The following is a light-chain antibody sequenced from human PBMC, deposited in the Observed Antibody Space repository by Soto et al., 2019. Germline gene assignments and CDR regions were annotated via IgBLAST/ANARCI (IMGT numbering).Light chain of an antibody. Sequence: EIVLTQSPGSLSLSPGERATLSCRANQNFDSSFFAWYQKRPGQAPRLLIYGASKRATGIPDRFSGSGSGTDFTLTISRLEPEDFAVYYCQQYMSSVTFGQGTKVEIK. CDR3: QQYMSSVT. V-gene: IGKV3-20*01. J-gene: IGKJ1*01. CDR2: GAS. CDR1: QNFDSSF.